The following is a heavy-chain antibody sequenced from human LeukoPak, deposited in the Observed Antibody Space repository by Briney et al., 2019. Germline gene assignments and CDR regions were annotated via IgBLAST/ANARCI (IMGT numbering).Heavy chain of an antibody. Sequence: GGSLRLSCAASGFTFNKYWMHWVRQAPGKGLVWVSRINNYGNDTNYADSVKGRFTISRDNAKNTVYLQMNSLRAGDSAVYYCARGIYGNFDFLGQGSLVTVSS. CDR3: ARGIYGNFDF. CDR2: INNYGNDT. CDR1: GFTFNKYW. J-gene: IGHJ4*02. D-gene: IGHD3-10*01. V-gene: IGHV3-74*01.